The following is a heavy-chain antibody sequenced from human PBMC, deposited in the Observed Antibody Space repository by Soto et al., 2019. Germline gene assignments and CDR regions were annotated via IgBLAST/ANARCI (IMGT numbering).Heavy chain of an antibody. CDR2: ISSSSSTI. Sequence: GGSLRLSCAASGFTLSSYSMNWVRQAPGKGLEWVSYISSSSSTIYYADSVKGRFTISRDNAKNSLYLQMNSLRDEDTAVYYCARDNYYDSSGYYFGPPDYWGQGTLVTVSS. CDR3: ARDNYYDSSGYYFGPPDY. CDR1: GFTLSSYS. J-gene: IGHJ4*02. V-gene: IGHV3-48*02. D-gene: IGHD3-22*01.